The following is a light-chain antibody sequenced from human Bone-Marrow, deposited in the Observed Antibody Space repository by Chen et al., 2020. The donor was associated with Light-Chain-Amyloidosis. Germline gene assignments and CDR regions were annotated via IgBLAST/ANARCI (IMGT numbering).Light chain of an antibody. CDR2: RDT. CDR3: QSADSSGTYEVI. J-gene: IGLJ2*01. Sequence: SYELTQPHSVSVSPGQTARITCSGDDLPTKYAYWYQQKPGQAPVLGIHRDTERPSGISERFSGYSSGTTATLTISGVQAEDEADYHCQSADSSGTYEVIFGGGTKLTVL. CDR1: DLPTKY. V-gene: IGLV3-25*03.